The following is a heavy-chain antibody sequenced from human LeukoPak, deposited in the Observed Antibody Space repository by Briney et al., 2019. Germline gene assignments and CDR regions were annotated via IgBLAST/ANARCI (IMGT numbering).Heavy chain of an antibody. V-gene: IGHV2-5*02. Sequence: SGPTLVNPTQTLTLTCTFSGFSLSTSGVGAGWTRQPPGKALEWLALIYWDDNKRYSPSLKSRLTITKDTSKNQVVLTMTNMDPVDKATYYCAHGKRTTTLYYFDYWGQGTLVTVSS. J-gene: IGHJ4*02. D-gene: IGHD1-1*01. CDR2: IYWDDNK. CDR3: AHGKRTTTLYYFDY. CDR1: GFSLSTSGVG.